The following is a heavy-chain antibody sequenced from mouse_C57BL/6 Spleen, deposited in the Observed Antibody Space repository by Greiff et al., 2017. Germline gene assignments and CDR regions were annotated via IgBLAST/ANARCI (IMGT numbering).Heavy chain of an antibody. CDR2: INPSSGYT. D-gene: IGHD2-5*01. V-gene: IGHV1-4*01. CDR1: GYTFTRYT. J-gene: IGHJ4*01. Sequence: VQLQQSGAELARPGASVKMSCKASGYTFTRYTMHWVKQRPGQGLEWIGYINPSSGYTKYNQKFKDKATLTADKSSSTAYMQLSSLTSEDSAVYYCTRKPDSNYYAMDYCGQGTSVSVSS. CDR3: TRKPDSNYYAMDY.